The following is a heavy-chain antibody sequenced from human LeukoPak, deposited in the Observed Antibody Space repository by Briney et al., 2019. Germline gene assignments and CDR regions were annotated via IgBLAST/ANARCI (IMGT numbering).Heavy chain of an antibody. D-gene: IGHD3-22*01. CDR1: GGSITSSSYY. V-gene: IGHV4-39*01. J-gene: IGHJ4*02. CDR2: IYYSGST. CDR3: ATPYYYDSSGYSAPHWFDY. Sequence: SETLSLTCSVSGGSITSSSYYWAWIRQPPGKGLEWIGSIYYSGSTYYNPSLKSRLTISVDTSKNQFSLNLSSVTAADTAVYYCATPYYYDSSGYSAPHWFDYWGQGTLVTVSS.